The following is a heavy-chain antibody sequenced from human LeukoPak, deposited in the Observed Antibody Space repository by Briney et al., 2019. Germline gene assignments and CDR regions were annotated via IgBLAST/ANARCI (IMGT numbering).Heavy chain of an antibody. V-gene: IGHV3-11*01. J-gene: IGHJ4*02. CDR3: ARDYRSTFDY. D-gene: IGHD1-26*01. CDR1: GFTFSDYY. CDR2: ISSSGTTI. Sequence: GESLRLSCAASGFTFSDYYMSWIRQAPGKGLEWVSYISSSGTTISYTDSVKGRFTISRDNAKNSLYLQMNSLRAEDTAVYYCARDYRSTFDYWGQGTLVTVSS.